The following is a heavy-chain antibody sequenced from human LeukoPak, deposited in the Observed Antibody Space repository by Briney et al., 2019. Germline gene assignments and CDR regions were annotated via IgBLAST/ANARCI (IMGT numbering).Heavy chain of an antibody. V-gene: IGHV4-59*01. D-gene: IGHD6-6*01. Sequence: PSETLSLTCTVSGGSISSYYWSWIRQPPGKGLEWIGYIYYSGSTNYNPSLKSRVTISVDTSKNQFSLKLSSVTAADTAVYYCARDREWSSIAARPVHYFDYWGQGTLVTVSS. CDR1: GGSISSYY. CDR2: IYYSGST. J-gene: IGHJ4*02. CDR3: ARDREWSSIAARPVHYFDY.